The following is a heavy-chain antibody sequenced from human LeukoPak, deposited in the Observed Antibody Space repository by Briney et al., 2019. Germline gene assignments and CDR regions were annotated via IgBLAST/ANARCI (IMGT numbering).Heavy chain of an antibody. CDR3: ARHGSSWYPDY. J-gene: IGHJ4*02. CDR2: IYYSGST. V-gene: IGHV4-59*08. D-gene: IGHD6-13*01. CDR1: GGSISSYY. Sequence: SETLSLTCTVSGGSISSYYWSWIRQPPGKGLEWIGYIYYSGSTSYNPSLKSRVTISVDTSKNQFSLKLSSVTAADTAVYYCARHGSSWYPDYWGQGTLVTVSS.